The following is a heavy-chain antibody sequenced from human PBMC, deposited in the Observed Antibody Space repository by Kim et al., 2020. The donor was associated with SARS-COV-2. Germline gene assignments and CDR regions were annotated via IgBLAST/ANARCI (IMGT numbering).Heavy chain of an antibody. V-gene: IGHV7-4-1*02. D-gene: IGHD2-8*01. Sequence: ASVKVSCKASGYTFASHALNWVRQAPGQGLEWIGWINTNTGKPTYAQGFTGRFVFSLDTSVSTAFLQINSLKSEDTGMFYCARDRWGINTNRWRTADFAFDVWGQGTTVTVS. CDR1: GYTFASHA. CDR2: INTNTGKP. CDR3: ARDRWGINTNRWRTADFAFDV. J-gene: IGHJ6*02.